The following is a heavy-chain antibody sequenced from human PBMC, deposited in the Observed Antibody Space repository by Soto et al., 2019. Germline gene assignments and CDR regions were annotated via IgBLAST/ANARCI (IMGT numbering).Heavy chain of an antibody. J-gene: IGHJ6*02. CDR1: GGTFSSYA. CDR3: ARFNMVAGPGYYGMDV. CDR2: IIPIFGTA. V-gene: IGHV1-69*13. D-gene: IGHD6-19*01. Sequence: AVKGSCKASGGTFSSYAISWVRQAPGQGLEWMGGIIPIFGTANYAQKFQGRVTITADESTSTAYMELSSLRSEDTAVYYCARFNMVAGPGYYGMDVWGQGTTVPVSS.